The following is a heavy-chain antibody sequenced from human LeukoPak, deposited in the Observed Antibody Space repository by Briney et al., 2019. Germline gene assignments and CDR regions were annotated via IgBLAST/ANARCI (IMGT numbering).Heavy chain of an antibody. Sequence: PGGSLRLSCVASGFTFSTYGTHWVRQAPGKGLEWVAVIRSDGSSEYYADSVKGRFIISRDNSKNALYLQMNSLRAEDTAMYYCARYCSGGTCYVGLIWGQGGLVTVSS. V-gene: IGHV3-33*01. CDR3: ARYCSGGTCYVGLI. D-gene: IGHD2-15*01. CDR2: IRSDGSSE. CDR1: GFTFSTYG. J-gene: IGHJ4*02.